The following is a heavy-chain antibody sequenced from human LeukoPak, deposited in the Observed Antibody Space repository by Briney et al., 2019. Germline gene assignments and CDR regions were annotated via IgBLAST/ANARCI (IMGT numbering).Heavy chain of an antibody. CDR3: AKDIGYEVGGTFQH. Sequence: GGSLRLSCAASGFTFDDYAMHWVRQAPGKGLEWVSGISWNSGSIGYADSVKGRFTISRDNAKNSLYLQMSSLRAEDTALYYCAKDIGYEVGGTFQHWGQGTLVTVSS. CDR2: ISWNSGSI. J-gene: IGHJ1*01. V-gene: IGHV3-9*01. D-gene: IGHD1-26*01. CDR1: GFTFDDYA.